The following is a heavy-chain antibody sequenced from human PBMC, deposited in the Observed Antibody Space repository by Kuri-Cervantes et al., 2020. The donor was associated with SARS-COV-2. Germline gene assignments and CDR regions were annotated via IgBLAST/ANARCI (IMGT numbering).Heavy chain of an antibody. D-gene: IGHD1-26*01. CDR3: ARRDSGSTQAFDY. Sequence: KVSCKASGYSFTTYCIAWVRQKPGKGLEWMGTICPYDSTTTYGPSFQGQVTISADKSVDTAYLQWSSLKASDTAMYYCARRDSGSTQAFDYWGQGTLVTVSS. CDR2: ICPYDSTT. CDR1: GYSFTTYC. J-gene: IGHJ4*02. V-gene: IGHV5-51*01.